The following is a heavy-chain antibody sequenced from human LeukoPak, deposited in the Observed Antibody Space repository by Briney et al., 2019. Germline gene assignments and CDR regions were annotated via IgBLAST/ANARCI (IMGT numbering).Heavy chain of an antibody. J-gene: IGHJ3*02. CDR1: GRSISSYY. Sequence: SETLSLTCTLSGRSISSYYWRWIRQPPGKGLEWIGYISNSGSTNYNPSLKSRLTISVDTTKNHLSLKLSSVTAADTAVYHCVRLQPNTGEWAFDIWGQGTMVSVSS. CDR2: ISNSGST. CDR3: VRLQPNTGEWAFDI. V-gene: IGHV4-59*01. D-gene: IGHD1-1*01.